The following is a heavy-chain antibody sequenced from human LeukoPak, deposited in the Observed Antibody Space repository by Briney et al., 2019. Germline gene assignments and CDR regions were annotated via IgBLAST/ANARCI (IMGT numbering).Heavy chain of an antibody. CDR3: ARDVITVNTEVDAFDI. Sequence: PSETLSLTCAVYGGSFSGNYWSWIRQPPGKGLEWIGEINHSGSTNYNPSLKSRVTISVDTSKNQFSLKLSSVTAADTAVYYCARDVITVNTEVDAFDIWGQGTMVTVSS. CDR2: INHSGST. V-gene: IGHV4-34*01. D-gene: IGHD4-17*01. J-gene: IGHJ3*02. CDR1: GGSFSGNY.